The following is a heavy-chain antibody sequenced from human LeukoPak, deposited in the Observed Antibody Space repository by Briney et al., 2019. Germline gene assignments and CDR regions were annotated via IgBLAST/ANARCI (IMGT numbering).Heavy chain of an antibody. J-gene: IGHJ5*02. Sequence: SETLSLTCTVSGGSISSSSYYWGWIRQPPGKGLEWIGSIYYSGSTNYNPSLKSRVTISVDTSKNQFSLKLSSVTAADTAVYYCARVDTAMVFNWFDPWGQGTLVTVSS. D-gene: IGHD5-18*01. CDR3: ARVDTAMVFNWFDP. CDR1: GGSISSSSYY. V-gene: IGHV4-39*07. CDR2: IYYSGST.